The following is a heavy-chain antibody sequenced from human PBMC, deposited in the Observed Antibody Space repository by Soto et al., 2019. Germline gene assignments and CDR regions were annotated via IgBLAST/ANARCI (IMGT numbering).Heavy chain of an antibody. Sequence: SETLSLTCTVSGGSISRYYWSWIRQPPGKGLEWIGYIYYSGSTNYNPSLKSRVTISVDTSKNQFSLKLSSVTAADTAVYYCARSHYGDYSAYYYYMDVWGNGTTVTVSS. CDR2: IYYSGST. CDR3: ARSHYGDYSAYYYYMDV. D-gene: IGHD4-17*01. V-gene: IGHV4-59*08. J-gene: IGHJ6*03. CDR1: GGSISRYY.